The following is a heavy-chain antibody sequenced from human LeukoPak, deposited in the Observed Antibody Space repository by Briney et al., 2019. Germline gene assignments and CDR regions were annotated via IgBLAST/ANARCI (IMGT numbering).Heavy chain of an antibody. Sequence: SQTLSLTCAISGDSVSSNSAAWNWIRQSPSRGLEWLGRTYYRSNWYNNYTVSVKSRITINADTSKNHFSLQQNSVTPEDTAVYYCARSLPATVGNWFDPWGQGTLVIVSS. CDR2: TYYRSNWYN. CDR1: GDSVSSNSAA. V-gene: IGHV6-1*01. J-gene: IGHJ5*02. D-gene: IGHD2-2*01. CDR3: ARSLPATVGNWFDP.